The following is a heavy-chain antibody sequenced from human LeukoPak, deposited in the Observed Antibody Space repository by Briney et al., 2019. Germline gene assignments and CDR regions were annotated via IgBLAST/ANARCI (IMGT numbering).Heavy chain of an antibody. D-gene: IGHD3-22*01. CDR2: ISGSGGST. Sequence: GGSLRLSCAASGFTFSSYAMSWVRQAPGKGLEWVSAISGSGGSTYYADSVKGRFTISRDNSKNTLYLQMNSLRAEDTAVYYCAKDRVNPVGIVVVTTFDYWGQGTLVTVSS. V-gene: IGHV3-23*01. CDR3: AKDRVNPVGIVVVTTFDY. CDR1: GFTFSSYA. J-gene: IGHJ4*02.